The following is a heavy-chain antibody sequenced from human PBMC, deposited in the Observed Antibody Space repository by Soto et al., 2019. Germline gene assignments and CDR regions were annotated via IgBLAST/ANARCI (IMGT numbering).Heavy chain of an antibody. J-gene: IGHJ4*02. D-gene: IGHD5-18*01. CDR2: IYTSGST. CDR1: GGSISSYY. Sequence: SETLSLTCTVSGGSISSYYWSWIRQPAGEGLEWIGRIYTSGSTNYNPSLKSRVTMSVDTSKNQFSLKLSSVTAADTAVYYCAREDVDTAMSDYWGQGTLVTVSS. V-gene: IGHV4-4*07. CDR3: AREDVDTAMSDY.